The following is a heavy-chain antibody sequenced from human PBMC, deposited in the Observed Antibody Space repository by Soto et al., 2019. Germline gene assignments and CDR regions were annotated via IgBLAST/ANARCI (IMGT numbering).Heavy chain of an antibody. V-gene: IGHV4-34*01. CDR3: ARGIGCSGGSCQGYYMDV. D-gene: IGHD2-15*01. J-gene: IGHJ6*03. Sequence: PSETLSLTCAVYGGSFSGYYWSWIRQPPGKGLEWIGEINHGGSTNYNPSLKSRATISVDTSKNQSSLKLSSVTAADTAVYYCARGIGCSGGSCQGYYMDVWGKGTTVTVSS. CDR2: INHGGST. CDR1: GGSFSGYY.